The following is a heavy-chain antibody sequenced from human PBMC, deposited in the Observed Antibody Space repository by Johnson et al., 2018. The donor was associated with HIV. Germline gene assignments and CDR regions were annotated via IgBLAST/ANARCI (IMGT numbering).Heavy chain of an antibody. V-gene: IGHV3-11*04. Sequence: QVQLVESGGGLVQPGGSLRLSCATSGFTFSDYYINWIRQAPGKGLEWVSYISGSSRIIYYADSVKGRFTISRDYAKKSVYLQMNSLRVEDTAVYYCARDPGALSSSIWGQGTMVTVSS. CDR3: ARDPGALSSSI. J-gene: IGHJ3*02. CDR1: GFTFSDYY. D-gene: IGHD6-6*01. CDR2: ISGSSRII.